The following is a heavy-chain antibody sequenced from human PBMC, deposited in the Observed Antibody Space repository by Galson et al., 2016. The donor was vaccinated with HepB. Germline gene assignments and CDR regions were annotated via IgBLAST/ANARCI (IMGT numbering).Heavy chain of an antibody. CDR3: ARGAVAVAGTLHFYFYGMDV. Sequence: SVKVSCKASGGTFSSYAFSWVRQAPGQGLEWMGRSVPILGMANYAQKFQGRVTITADKSTSTVYMELSSLRSEDTAMYYCARGAVAVAGTLHFYFYGMDVWGQGTTVTVSS. V-gene: IGHV1-69*04. CDR2: SVPILGMA. CDR1: GGTFSSYA. J-gene: IGHJ6*02. D-gene: IGHD6-19*01.